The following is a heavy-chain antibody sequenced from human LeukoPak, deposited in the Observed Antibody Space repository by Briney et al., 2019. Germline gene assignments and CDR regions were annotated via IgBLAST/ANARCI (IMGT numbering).Heavy chain of an antibody. CDR1: GFSLNSYA. CDR2: ISFDGTKR. D-gene: IGHD3-9*01. J-gene: IGHJ4*02. Sequence: GRSLRLSCTASGFSLNSYALHWVRQAPGSGLEWLALISFDGTKRYYADSVEGRFTISRDYSKETLYLLMDRLRFNDTAVYYCARDADYEIGLALDSWGRGTLVTVSS. CDR3: ARDADYEIGLALDS. V-gene: IGHV3-30*14.